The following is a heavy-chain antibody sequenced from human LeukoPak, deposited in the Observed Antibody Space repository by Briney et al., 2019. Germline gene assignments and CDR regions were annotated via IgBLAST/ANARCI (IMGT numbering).Heavy chain of an antibody. CDR3: AKESTRFGGNWFDP. D-gene: IGHD3-10*01. Sequence: GGSLRLSCAASGFTFNIYAMSWVRQAPGKGLEWVSTISNTGSVTYYADSVRGRVTISRDNSKNTLFLRMNSLRAEDTAVYYCAKESTRFGGNWFDPWGQGTLVTVSS. CDR1: GFTFNIYA. CDR2: ISNTGSVT. V-gene: IGHV3-23*01. J-gene: IGHJ5*02.